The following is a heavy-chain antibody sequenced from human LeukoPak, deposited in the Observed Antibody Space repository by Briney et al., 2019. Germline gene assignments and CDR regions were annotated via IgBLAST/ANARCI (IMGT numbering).Heavy chain of an antibody. J-gene: IGHJ4*02. Sequence: SETLSLTCAVYGGSFSGYYWSWIRQPPGKGLEWIGEINHSGSTNYNPSLKSRVTISVDTSKNQFSLKLSSVTAADTAVYYCARSYGSGSYLWGYWGQGTLVTVSS. CDR3: ARSYGSGSYLWGY. V-gene: IGHV4-34*01. CDR1: GGSFSGYY. CDR2: INHSGST. D-gene: IGHD3-10*01.